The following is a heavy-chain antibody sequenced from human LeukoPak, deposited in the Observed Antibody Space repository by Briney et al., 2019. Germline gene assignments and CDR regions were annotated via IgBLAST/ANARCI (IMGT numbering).Heavy chain of an antibody. V-gene: IGHV3-7*02. J-gene: IGHJ4*02. CDR1: EFTFSGHL. CDR2: IKEDGSDK. Sequence: GGSLRLSCAASEFTFSGHLMTWVRQAPGKGLEWVANIKEDGSDKHYVDSVKGRFTISRDNAKNSLYLQMDSLRAEDTAVYYCARGRAGHYCDSWGQETLVTVSS. CDR3: ARGRAGHYCDS.